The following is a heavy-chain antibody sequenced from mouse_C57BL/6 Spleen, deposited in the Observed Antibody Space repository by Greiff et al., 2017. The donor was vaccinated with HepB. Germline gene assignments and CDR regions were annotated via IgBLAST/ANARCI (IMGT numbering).Heavy chain of an antibody. D-gene: IGHD3-2*02. J-gene: IGHJ4*01. CDR2: INPYNGGT. CDR3: ARWEGQLRLPYDYAMDY. Sequence: VQLQQSGPVLVKPGASVKMSCKASGYTFTDYYMNWVKQSHGKSLEWIGVINPYNGGTSYNQKFKGKATLTVDKSSSTAYMELNSLTSEDSAVYYCARWEGQLRLPYDYAMDYWGQGTSVTVSS. CDR1: GYTFTDYY. V-gene: IGHV1-19*01.